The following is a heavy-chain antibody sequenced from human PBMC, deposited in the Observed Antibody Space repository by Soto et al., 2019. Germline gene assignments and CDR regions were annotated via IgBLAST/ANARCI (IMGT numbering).Heavy chain of an antibody. J-gene: IGHJ2*01. Sequence: EVQLVEYGGGLVQPGGSLRLSCAASGFMFSRYWMSWVRQAPGKGLEWVANIKQDGSEKYYVDSVKGRFTISRDNAKNSLYLQMNSLRAEDTAVYYCARIYVVVVAATPLRYFDLWGRASLVTVSS. CDR2: IKQDGSEK. CDR1: GFMFSRYW. V-gene: IGHV3-7*01. D-gene: IGHD2-15*01. CDR3: ARIYVVVVAATPLRYFDL.